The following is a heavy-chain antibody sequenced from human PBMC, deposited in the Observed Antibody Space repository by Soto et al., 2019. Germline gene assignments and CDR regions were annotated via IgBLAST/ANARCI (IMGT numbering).Heavy chain of an antibody. V-gene: IGHV3-48*03. D-gene: IGHD1-26*01. Sequence: PGGSLRLSCAASGFTFSSYEMNWVRQAPGKGLEWVSYISSSGSTIYYADSVKGRFTIPRDNAKNSLYLQMNSLRAEDTAVYYCARGSWDSVSPFDYWGQGTLVTVSS. J-gene: IGHJ4*02. CDR1: GFTFSSYE. CDR2: ISSSGSTI. CDR3: ARGSWDSVSPFDY.